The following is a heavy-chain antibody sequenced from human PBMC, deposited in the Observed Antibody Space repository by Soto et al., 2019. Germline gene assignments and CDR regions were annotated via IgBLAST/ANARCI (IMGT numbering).Heavy chain of an antibody. D-gene: IGHD3-9*01. V-gene: IGHV3-48*01. J-gene: IGHJ6*02. CDR2: ISTRSSSI. CDR3: SRDLYSRYFDPRGLDV. CDR1: GFTFSGYS. Sequence: GGSLRLSCAASGFTFSGYSMNWVRQAPGKGLEWVSFISTRSSSIYYAVSVKGRFTIARDDAKNSLFLQMNSFRGEDMAVYYCSRDLYSRYFDPRGLDVWGQGTSVTVSS.